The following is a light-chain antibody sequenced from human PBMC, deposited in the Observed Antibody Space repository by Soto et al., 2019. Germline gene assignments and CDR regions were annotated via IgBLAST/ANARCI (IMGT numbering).Light chain of an antibody. CDR2: DNS. V-gene: IGLV1-51*01. J-gene: IGLJ3*02. Sequence: QLVLTQPPSVSAAPGQKVTISCSGRSSNIGTNYVSWYQQLPGRAPKLVIFDNSKRPSGIPDRFSGSKSGSSATLGVTGLQTGDEADYYCGTWDSDLSAEVFGGGTKLTVL. CDR1: SSNIGTNY. CDR3: GTWDSDLSAEV.